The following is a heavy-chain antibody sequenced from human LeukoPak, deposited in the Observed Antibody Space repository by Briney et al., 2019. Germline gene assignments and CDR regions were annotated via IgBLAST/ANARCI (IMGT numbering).Heavy chain of an antibody. CDR2: ISAYNGNT. Sequence: GASVKVSCKASGGTFSSYAISWVRQAPGQGLEWMGWISAYNGNTNYAQKLQGRVTMTTDTSTSTAYMELRSLRSDDTAVYYCARVYSNYVRYFDLWGRGTLVTVSS. J-gene: IGHJ2*01. V-gene: IGHV1-18*01. CDR3: ARVYSNYVRYFDL. D-gene: IGHD4-11*01. CDR1: GGTFSSYA.